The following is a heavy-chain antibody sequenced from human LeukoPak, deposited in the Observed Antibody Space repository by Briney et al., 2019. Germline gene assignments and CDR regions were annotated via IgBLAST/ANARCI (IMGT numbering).Heavy chain of an antibody. D-gene: IGHD3-22*01. J-gene: IGHJ4*02. CDR1: GGSISSSSYY. CDR2: IYYTGST. CDR3: AMEEVVIPFHY. V-gene: IGHV4-39*07. Sequence: KPSETLSLTCTVSGGSISSSSYYCGCIRQPPGKELEWIGSIYYTGSTYYNPSLKSRVTISLDTSKNQFSLKLSSVTAADTAVYYCAMEEVVIPFHYWGQGTLVTVSS.